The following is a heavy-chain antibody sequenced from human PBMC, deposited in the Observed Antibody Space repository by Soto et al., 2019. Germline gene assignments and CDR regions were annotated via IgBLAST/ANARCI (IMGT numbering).Heavy chain of an antibody. CDR3: AKVRTFTITIFGLGR. V-gene: IGHV3-23*01. D-gene: IGHD3-3*01. J-gene: IGHJ5*02. Sequence: GGSLRLSCAASGFTFSSYAMSWVRQAPGKGLEWVSAISGSGGSTYYADSVKGRFTISRDNSKNTLYLQMNSLRAEDTAVYYCAKVRTFTITIFGLGRWGQGTLVTVSS. CDR2: ISGSGGST. CDR1: GFTFSSYA.